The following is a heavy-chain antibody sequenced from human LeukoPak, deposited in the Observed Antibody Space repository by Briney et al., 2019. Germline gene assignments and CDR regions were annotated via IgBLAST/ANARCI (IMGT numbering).Heavy chain of an antibody. CDR3: ARDYRVGCTGGACYPIDY. Sequence: GGSLRLSCAASGFTFSSHAMHWVRQAPGKGLEWVAVISYEGSNQYCADSVRGRFTISRDNSKNTLNLQMNSLRDEDTALYYCARDYRVGCTGGACYPIDYWGQGTLVTVSS. J-gene: IGHJ4*02. CDR2: ISYEGSNQ. D-gene: IGHD2-8*02. CDR1: GFTFSSHA. V-gene: IGHV3-30*01.